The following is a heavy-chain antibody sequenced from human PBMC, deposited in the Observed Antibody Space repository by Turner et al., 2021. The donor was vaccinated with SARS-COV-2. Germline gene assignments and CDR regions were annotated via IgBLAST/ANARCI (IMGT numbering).Heavy chain of an antibody. D-gene: IGHD6-13*01. V-gene: IGHV4-4*07. J-gene: IGHJ5*02. CDR3: ARERLDSSSWFLFYRTWFDP. Sequence: QVQLQESGPGLVKPSETLSLTCTVSGRSISSYYWSWIRQPAGKGLEWIGRIYTSGSTNYNPSLKSRLTMSVDTSKNQFSLKLSSVTAADTAVYYCARERLDSSSWFLFYRTWFDPWGQGTLVTVSS. CDR2: IYTSGST. CDR1: GRSISSYY.